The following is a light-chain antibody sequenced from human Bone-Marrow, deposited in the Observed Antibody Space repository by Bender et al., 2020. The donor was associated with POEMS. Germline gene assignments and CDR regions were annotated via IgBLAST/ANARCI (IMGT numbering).Light chain of an antibody. CDR3: SAWDGILNGWV. Sequence: GTPGQRVTISCSGSSSNIGGNAVHWWQQLPGPAPTLLIYGNDQRPSGVPDRFSGSKSGTSASLAISGLQSEDEADYFCSAWDGILNGWVFGGGTELTVL. J-gene: IGLJ3*02. CDR2: GND. V-gene: IGLV1-44*01. CDR1: SSNIGGNA.